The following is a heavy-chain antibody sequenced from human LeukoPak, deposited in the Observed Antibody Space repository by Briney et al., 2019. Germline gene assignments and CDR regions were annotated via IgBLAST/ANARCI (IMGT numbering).Heavy chain of an antibody. Sequence: GTSLRLSCAASEFTFSRYAMHWVRQVPGKGLEWVAIISDDTSDKHYGDSVRGRFSVSRDNSYNTLYLQMNSLRPEDTAVYYCARDGARWRYWGQGTLVTVSS. D-gene: IGHD2-15*01. J-gene: IGHJ4*02. CDR3: ARDGARWRY. CDR1: EFTFSRYA. CDR2: ISDDTSDK. V-gene: IGHV3-30*03.